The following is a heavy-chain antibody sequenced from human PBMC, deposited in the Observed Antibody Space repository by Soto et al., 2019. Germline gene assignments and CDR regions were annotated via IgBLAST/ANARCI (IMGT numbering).Heavy chain of an antibody. CDR2: IYHAGSV. Sequence: SETLSLTCAVSEYSIGSGYYWAWIRQSPGKGLEWIGSIYHAGSVYYNPSLNGRVALSMDTSKNHFSLKLTSVTAADTAVYYCARTFDYYGMDVWGQGTTVTVSS. CDR3: ARTFDYYGMDV. CDR1: EYSIGSGYY. J-gene: IGHJ6*02. V-gene: IGHV4-38-2*01.